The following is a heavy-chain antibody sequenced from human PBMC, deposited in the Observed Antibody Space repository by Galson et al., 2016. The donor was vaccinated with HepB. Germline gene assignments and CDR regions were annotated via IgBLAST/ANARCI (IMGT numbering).Heavy chain of an antibody. Sequence: CAISGDSVSSNSGVWNWIRQSPSRGLEWLGRTYYRSKWYNHYAESVKSRITINPDTSKNQFSLHLNSVTPEDTAVYYCARDSPGNSFFDSWGQGILVTVSS. J-gene: IGHJ4*02. CDR1: GDSVSSNSGV. CDR3: ARDSPGNSFFDS. V-gene: IGHV6-1*01. D-gene: IGHD1-1*01. CDR2: TYYRSKWYN.